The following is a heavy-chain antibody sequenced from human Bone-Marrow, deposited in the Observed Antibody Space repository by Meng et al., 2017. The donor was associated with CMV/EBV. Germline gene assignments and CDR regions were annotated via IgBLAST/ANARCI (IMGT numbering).Heavy chain of an antibody. J-gene: IGHJ4*02. D-gene: IGHD5-12*01. CDR2: INPNSGGT. V-gene: IGHV1-2*02. CDR3: ARGLVGYSGYESDY. Sequence: ASVKVSCKASGYTFTGYYMPWVRQAPGQGLEWMGWINPNSGGTNYAQKFQGRVTMTRDTSISTAYMEPSRLRSDDTAVYYCARGLVGYSGYESDYWGQGTLVTVSS. CDR1: GYTFTGYY.